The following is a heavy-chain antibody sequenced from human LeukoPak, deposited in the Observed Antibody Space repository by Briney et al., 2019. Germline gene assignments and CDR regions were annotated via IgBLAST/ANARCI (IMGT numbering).Heavy chain of an antibody. Sequence: GAPVKVSCKASGYTFTSYDINWVRQATGQGLEWMGWMNPNSGNTNYAQKLQGRVTMTTDTSTSTAYMELRSLRSDDTAVYYCARETYYYDSSGYYLLDYWGQGTLVTVSS. D-gene: IGHD3-22*01. CDR3: ARETYYYDSSGYYLLDY. CDR2: MNPNSGNT. V-gene: IGHV1-18*01. CDR1: GYTFTSYD. J-gene: IGHJ4*02.